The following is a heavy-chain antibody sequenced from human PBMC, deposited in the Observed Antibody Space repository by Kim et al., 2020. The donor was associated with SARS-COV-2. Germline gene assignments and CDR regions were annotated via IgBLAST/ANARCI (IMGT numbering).Heavy chain of an antibody. V-gene: IGHV3-11*01. D-gene: IGHD5-12*01. CDR2: ISTRGESI. CDR1: GLSFSDSY. J-gene: IGHJ4*02. CDR3: ASSGNGYNAFGI. Sequence: GGSLRLSCSASGLSFSDSYMNWVRPAPGKGLEWLSFISTRGESIFYADSVECRFTISRDNAKNSLYLQMNYLRDEDTAVYYCASSGNGYNAFGIWGQG.